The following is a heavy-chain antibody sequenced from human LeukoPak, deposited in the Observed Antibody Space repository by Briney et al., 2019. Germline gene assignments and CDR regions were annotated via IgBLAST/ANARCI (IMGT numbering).Heavy chain of an antibody. CDR1: GSGFSDQY. D-gene: IGHD6-19*01. V-gene: IGHV3-33*08. CDR2: IWYDESKE. J-gene: IGHJ4*02. Sequence: GGSLRLSCAASGSGFSDQYMDWVRQAPGKGLEWVAVIWYDESKEYYADSVKGRFTISRDNSKNTLYLQMNSLRVEDTAVYYCARDDFGSGSPFDYWGQGTLVTVPS. CDR3: ARDDFGSGSPFDY.